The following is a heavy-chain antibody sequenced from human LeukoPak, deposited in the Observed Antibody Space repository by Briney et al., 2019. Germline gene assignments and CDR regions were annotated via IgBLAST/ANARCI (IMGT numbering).Heavy chain of an antibody. D-gene: IGHD2-2*03. Sequence: PGGSLRLSCTASGFTFSSYTMSWVRQAPGKVLKWVSTISTGGGNTYYADSVQGRFTVSRDDSKNTLYLQMSSLRAEDTAVYYCAKDGGLWISAHWGDSWGRGTLVTVSS. J-gene: IGHJ4*02. V-gene: IGHV3-23*01. CDR1: GFTFSSYT. CDR3: AKDGGLWISAHWGDS. CDR2: ISTGGGNT.